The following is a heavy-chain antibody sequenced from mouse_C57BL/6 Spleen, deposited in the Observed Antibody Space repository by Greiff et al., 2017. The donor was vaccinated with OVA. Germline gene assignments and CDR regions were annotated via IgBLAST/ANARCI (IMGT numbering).Heavy chain of an antibody. J-gene: IGHJ4*01. Sequence: VKLMESGAELVRPGTSVKVSCKASGYAFTNYLIEWVKQRPGQGLEWIGVINPGSGGTNYNEKFKGKATLTADKSSSTAYMQLSSLTSEDSAVYFCARGGGYGYGYAMDYWGQGTSVTVSS. D-gene: IGHD2-2*01. V-gene: IGHV1-54*01. CDR3: ARGGGYGYGYAMDY. CDR2: INPGSGGT. CDR1: GYAFTNYL.